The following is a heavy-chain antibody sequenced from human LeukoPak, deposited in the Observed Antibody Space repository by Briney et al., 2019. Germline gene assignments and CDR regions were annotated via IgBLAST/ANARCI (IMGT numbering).Heavy chain of an antibody. Sequence: ASVKVSCKASGYPFTGYYMHWVRQAPGQGLEWMGIINPNGGSTSYAQKFQGRVTMTRDTSTSTVYMELSSLTSEDTAVYYCARRLISVTGPFDYWGQGTLVTVSS. CDR3: ARRLISVTGPFDY. CDR2: INPNGGST. D-gene: IGHD6-19*01. V-gene: IGHV1-46*01. CDR1: GYPFTGYY. J-gene: IGHJ4*02.